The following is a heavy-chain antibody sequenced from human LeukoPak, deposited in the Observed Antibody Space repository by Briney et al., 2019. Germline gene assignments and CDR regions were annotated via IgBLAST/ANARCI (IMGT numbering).Heavy chain of an antibody. CDR3: ASLDSSSWTDAFDI. D-gene: IGHD6-13*01. CDR1: GFTVSSNY. CDR2: IYSGGST. J-gene: IGHJ3*02. V-gene: IGHV3-66*01. Sequence: GGSLRLSCAASGFTVSSNYMSWVRQAPGKGLEWVSVIYSGGSTYYADSVKGRFTISRDNSKNTLYLQMNSLRAEDTAVYYCASLDSSSWTDAFDIWGQGTMVTVSS.